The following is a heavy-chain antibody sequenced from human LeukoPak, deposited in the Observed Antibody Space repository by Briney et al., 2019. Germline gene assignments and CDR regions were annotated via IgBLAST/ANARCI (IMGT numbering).Heavy chain of an antibody. CDR3: AREAWNGDYVDY. V-gene: IGHV4-59*01. CDR1: GGSISSYY. D-gene: IGHD1-1*01. Sequence: PSETLSLTCTVSGGSISSYYWSWIRQPPGKGLEWIGYIYYSGSTSYNPSLKSRVTISVDTSKNHFSLKLSSVTAADTAVYYCAREAWNGDYVDYWGQGTLVTVSS. J-gene: IGHJ4*02. CDR2: IYYSGST.